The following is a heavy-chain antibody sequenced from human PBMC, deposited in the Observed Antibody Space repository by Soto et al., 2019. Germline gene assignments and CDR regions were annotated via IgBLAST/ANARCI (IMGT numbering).Heavy chain of an antibody. CDR1: GFSLSTSGVG. CDR3: AHSLIPNGRSRGAFDY. D-gene: IGHD1-26*01. V-gene: IGHV2-5*02. J-gene: IGHJ4*02. Sequence: QITLKESGPTLVKPTQTLTLTCTFSGFSLSTSGVGVGWIRQPPGKALEWLALIYWDDDKRYSPSLKSRLTITKDTSKNQVVVTMTNMDPVDTATYYCAHSLIPNGRSRGAFDYWGQGTLVTVSS. CDR2: IYWDDDK.